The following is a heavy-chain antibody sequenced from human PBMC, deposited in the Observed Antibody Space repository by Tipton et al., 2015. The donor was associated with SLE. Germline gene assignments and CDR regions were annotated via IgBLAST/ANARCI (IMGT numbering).Heavy chain of an antibody. CDR3: ASLLMVYDAFDI. CDR1: GGSISSSSYY. Sequence: TLSLTCTVSGGSISSSSYYWGWIRQPPGKGLEWIGSIYHSGSTNYNPSLKSRVTISVDKSKNQFSLKLSSVTAADTAVYYCASLLMVYDAFDIWGQGTMVTVSS. CDR2: IYHSGST. D-gene: IGHD2-8*01. J-gene: IGHJ3*02. V-gene: IGHV4-39*07.